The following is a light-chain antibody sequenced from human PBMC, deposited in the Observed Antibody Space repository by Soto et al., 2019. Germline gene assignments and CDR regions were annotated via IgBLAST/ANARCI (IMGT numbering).Light chain of an antibody. V-gene: IGKV3-20*01. CDR1: QSVSSSD. J-gene: IGKJ2*01. Sequence: EIGLTQSPGTLSLSPGERAPLSCRASQSVSSSDLAWYQQKPGQAPRPLIYGASSRATGIPDRFSGSGSGTDFTLTISRLEPEDFAVYYCLQYGSSPYTFGQGTKLEIK. CDR3: LQYGSSPYT. CDR2: GAS.